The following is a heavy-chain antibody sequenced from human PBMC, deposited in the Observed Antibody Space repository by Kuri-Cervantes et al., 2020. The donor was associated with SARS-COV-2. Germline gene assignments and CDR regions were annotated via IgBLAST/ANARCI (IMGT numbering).Heavy chain of an antibody. J-gene: IGHJ6*03. CDR3: ARASRWLPPYYYYMDV. Sequence: ASVKVFCKASGDTFTSYYMHWVRQAPGQGLEWMGIINPSGGSTSYAQKFQGRVTMTRNTSISTAYMELSSLRSEDTAVYYCARASRWLPPYYYYMDVWGKGTTVTVSS. CDR2: INPSGGST. CDR1: GDTFTSYY. D-gene: IGHD3-22*01. V-gene: IGHV1-46*01.